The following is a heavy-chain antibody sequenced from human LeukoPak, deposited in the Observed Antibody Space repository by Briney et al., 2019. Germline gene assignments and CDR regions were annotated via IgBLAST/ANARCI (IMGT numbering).Heavy chain of an antibody. CDR3: ASNPEHYDYVWGSYRPTGYFDY. Sequence: PSETLSLTCTVSGGSISSYYWSWIRQSPGKGLEWIGYIYYSGSTNYNPSLKSRVTISVDASKNQFSLKLSSVTAADTAVYYCASNPEHYDYVWGSYRPTGYFDYWGQGTLVTVSS. CDR1: GGSISSYY. J-gene: IGHJ4*02. D-gene: IGHD3-16*02. CDR2: IYYSGST. V-gene: IGHV4-59*08.